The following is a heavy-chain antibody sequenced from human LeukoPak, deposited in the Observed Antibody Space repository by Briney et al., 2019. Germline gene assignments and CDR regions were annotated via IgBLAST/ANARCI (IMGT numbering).Heavy chain of an antibody. CDR3: ARRYYDSSGYRFDY. J-gene: IGHJ4*02. CDR2: IYYSGST. Sequence: SETLSLTCTVSGGSISSSSYYWGWVRQPPGTGLGWLGSIYYSGSTYYNPSRKSRVTISVDTSKNQFSLKLRSVTAADTAVYYCARRYYDSSGYRFDYWGEETLVTVSS. CDR1: GGSISSSSYY. V-gene: IGHV4-39*01. D-gene: IGHD3-22*01.